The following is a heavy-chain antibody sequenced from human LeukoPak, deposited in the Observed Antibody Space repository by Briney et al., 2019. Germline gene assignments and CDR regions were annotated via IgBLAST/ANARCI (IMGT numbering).Heavy chain of an antibody. V-gene: IGHV1-46*01. CDR3: ARGGYYYDSSTLDY. J-gene: IGHJ4*02. Sequence: ASVKVSCKASGYTFTTYYMHWVRQAPGQGLEWMGATNPSGGSTSYAQKFQGRLTMTRDTSTSTVYMDLSSLRSEDTAVYYCARGGYYYDSSTLDYWGQGTLVTVSS. CDR1: GYTFTTYY. CDR2: TNPSGGST. D-gene: IGHD3-22*01.